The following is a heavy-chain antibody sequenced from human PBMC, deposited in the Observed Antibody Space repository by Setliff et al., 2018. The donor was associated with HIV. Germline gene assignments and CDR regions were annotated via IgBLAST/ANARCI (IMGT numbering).Heavy chain of an antibody. J-gene: IGHJ4*02. CDR2: ISRGGDSI. CDR3: VRAAAGLDI. Sequence: GGSLRLSCAASGFTFWSHSMLWVRQAPGKGLQWVAYISRGGDSIFYEDSVKGRFTISRDNARNSLSLQMNNLKAEDTAVYYCVRAAAGLDIWSQGIRVTVSS. V-gene: IGHV3-48*01. CDR1: GFTFWSHS.